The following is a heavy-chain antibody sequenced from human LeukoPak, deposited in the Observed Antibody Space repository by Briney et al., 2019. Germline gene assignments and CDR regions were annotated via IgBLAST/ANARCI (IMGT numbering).Heavy chain of an antibody. D-gene: IGHD1-26*01. J-gene: IGHJ4*02. CDR3: AKQEGALIENWCFDH. CDR1: GFTFSDFA. V-gene: IGHV3-23*01. CDR2: IEKNAGGA. Sequence: PGGSLRLSCAASGFTFSDFAMSWVRLAPGKGLEWASSIEKNAGGAYYADFVKGRFTVSRDNSKNTLYLQMSSLRVEDTALYYCAKQEGALIENWCFDHWGLGTLVTVSS.